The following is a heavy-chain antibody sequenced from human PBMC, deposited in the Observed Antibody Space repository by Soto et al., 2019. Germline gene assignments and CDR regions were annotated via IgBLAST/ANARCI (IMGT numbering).Heavy chain of an antibody. V-gene: IGHV3-23*01. CDR2: ISGSGGST. D-gene: IGHD2-15*01. Sequence: GGSLSLSCAASGFTFSSYAMSWVRQAPGKGLEWVSAISGSGGSTYYADSVKGRFTISRDNSKNTLYLQMNSLRAEDTAVYYCAKSGPATATPVLNYYYYYMDVWGKGTTVTVSS. J-gene: IGHJ6*03. CDR1: GFTFSSYA. CDR3: AKSGPATATPVLNYYYYYMDV.